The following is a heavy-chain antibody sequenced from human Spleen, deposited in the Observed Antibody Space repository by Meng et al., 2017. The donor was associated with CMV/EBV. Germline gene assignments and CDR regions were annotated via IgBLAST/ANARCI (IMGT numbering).Heavy chain of an antibody. CDR2: INPNSGGT. D-gene: IGHD2-21*02. V-gene: IGHV1-2*02. CDR1: GHTFADYY. CDR3: ARYPYCGGDCYSWAFDY. Sequence: QVQLVHSGAEVKKPGASVKVSCKASGHTFADYYINWVRQAPGQGLEWMGWINPNSGGTNYAQKFQGRVTMTRDTTDSIVYMEVSNLRSDDTAVYYCARYPYCGGDCYSWAFDYWGQGTLVTVSS. J-gene: IGHJ4*02.